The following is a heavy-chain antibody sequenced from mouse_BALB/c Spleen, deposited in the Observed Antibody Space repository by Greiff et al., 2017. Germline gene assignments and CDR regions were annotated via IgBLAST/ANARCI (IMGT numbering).Heavy chain of an antibody. V-gene: IGHV1-5*01. CDR2: IYPGNSDT. CDR3: TRSYGNYPDWYFDV. D-gene: IGHD2-1*01. Sequence: VQLQQSGTVLARPGASVKMSCKASGYTFTSYWMHWVKQRPGQGLEWIGAIYPGNSDTSYNQKFKGKAKLTAVTSTSTAYMELSSLTNEDSAVYDCTRSYGNYPDWYFDVWGAGTTVTVSS. CDR1: GYTFTSYW. J-gene: IGHJ1*01.